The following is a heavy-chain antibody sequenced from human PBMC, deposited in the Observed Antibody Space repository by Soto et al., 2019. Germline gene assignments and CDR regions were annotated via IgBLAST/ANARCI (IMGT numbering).Heavy chain of an antibody. Sequence: SETLSLTCTVSGGSISSSSYYWGWIRRPPGKGLEWIGSIYYSGSTYYNPSLKSRVTISVDTSKNQFSLKLSSVTAADTAVYYCASQIAVAGTPDWFDPWGQGTLVTVSS. V-gene: IGHV4-39*01. CDR1: GGSISSSSYY. CDR3: ASQIAVAGTPDWFDP. D-gene: IGHD6-19*01. CDR2: IYYSGST. J-gene: IGHJ5*02.